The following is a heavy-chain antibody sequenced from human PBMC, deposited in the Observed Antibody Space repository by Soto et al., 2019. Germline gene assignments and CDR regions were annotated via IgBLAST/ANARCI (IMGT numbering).Heavy chain of an antibody. J-gene: IGHJ6*02. CDR1: GFTFTNYD. V-gene: IGHV3-13*01. Sequence: EVQLVESGGGLVQPGGSLRLSCAASGFTFTNYDMHWVRQVTGKGLEWVSGINTAGDTYYPGSVKGRFTISREKAKNSLYLQMNSLSAGDTAVYYCARELHGGSYGMDVWGQGTTVTVSS. CDR2: INTAGDT. CDR3: ARELHGGSYGMDV.